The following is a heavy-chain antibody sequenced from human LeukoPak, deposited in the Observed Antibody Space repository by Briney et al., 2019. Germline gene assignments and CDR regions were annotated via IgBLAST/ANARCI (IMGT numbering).Heavy chain of an antibody. CDR1: GGTFSSYA. CDR2: IIPIFGTA. J-gene: IGHJ4*02. CDR3: AGSIAAAGTTGDGFDY. V-gene: IGHV1-69*13. D-gene: IGHD6-13*01. Sequence: GASVKVSCKASGGTFSSYAISWVRQAPGQGLEWMGGIIPIFGTANYAQKFQGRVTITADESTSTAYMELSSLRSEDTAVYYCAGSIAAAGTTGDGFDYWGQGTLVTVSS.